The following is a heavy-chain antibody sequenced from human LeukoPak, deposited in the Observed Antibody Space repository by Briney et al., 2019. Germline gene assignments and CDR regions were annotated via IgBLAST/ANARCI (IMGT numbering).Heavy chain of an antibody. CDR2: ISWNSGSI. V-gene: IGHV3-9*03. CDR1: GFTFDDYA. Sequence: SLRLSCAASGFTFDDYAMHWVRQAPGKGLEWVSGISWNSGSIGYADSVKGRFTISRDNAKNSLYLQMNSLRAEDMALYYCAKESITEAFDIWGQGTMVTVSS. D-gene: IGHD3-10*01. CDR3: AKESITEAFDI. J-gene: IGHJ3*02.